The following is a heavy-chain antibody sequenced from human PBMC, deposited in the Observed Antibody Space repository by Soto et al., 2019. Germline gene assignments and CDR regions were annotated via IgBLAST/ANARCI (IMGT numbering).Heavy chain of an antibody. Sequence: PGGSLRLSCKASGFTFSDYWMSWVRQAPGKGPEWVANIKFDGSEKQYVDSVRGRFTISRDNSRSSLSLQMNSLRAGDTAVYYCVKDGGYCSSSTCYAPRNHYFDSWGQGTLVTVSS. V-gene: IGHV3-7*03. CDR1: GFTFSDYW. CDR3: VKDGGYCSSSTCYAPRNHYFDS. D-gene: IGHD2-2*01. J-gene: IGHJ4*02. CDR2: IKFDGSEK.